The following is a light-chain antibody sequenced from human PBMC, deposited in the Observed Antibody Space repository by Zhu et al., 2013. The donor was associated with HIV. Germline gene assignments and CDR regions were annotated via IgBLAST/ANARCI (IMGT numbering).Light chain of an antibody. CDR1: QSVLHSSNNKNF. CDR3: QQYGNSPFT. CDR2: WAS. J-gene: IGKJ3*01. Sequence: DIVMTQSPDSLAVSLGERATINCKSSQSVLHSSNNKNFLAWYQQRPGQPPKLLIYWASTRESGVPDRFSGSGSETDFTLTISRLEPEDFAVYYCQQYGNSPFTFGPGTKVDIK. V-gene: IGKV4-1*01.